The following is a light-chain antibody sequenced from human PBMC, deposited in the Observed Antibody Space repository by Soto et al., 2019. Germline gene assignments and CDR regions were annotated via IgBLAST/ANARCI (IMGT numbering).Light chain of an antibody. CDR2: AAS. CDR1: QNAGSY. Sequence: DIQMTQSPSSLSASVGDRITITCRASQNAGSYLSWYQQRSGEAPKRLIYAASKLQSGVSSRFSGSGSGTDFTLTISSLQPEDCATYFCQQSYNTSLTFGGGTVVEI. CDR3: QQSYNTSLT. V-gene: IGKV1-39*01. J-gene: IGKJ4*01.